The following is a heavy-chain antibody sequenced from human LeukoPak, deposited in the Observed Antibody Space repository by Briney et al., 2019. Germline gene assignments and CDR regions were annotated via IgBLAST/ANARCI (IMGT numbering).Heavy chain of an antibody. CDR1: GFTFDDYG. CDR2: INWNGGST. V-gene: IGHV3-20*04. CDR3: ARSLVGASPCDY. Sequence: GGSLRLSCAASGFTFDDYGMRWVRQAPGKGLEWVSGINWNGGSTGYADSVKGRFTISRDNAKNSLYLQMNSLRAEDTALYYCARSLVGASPCDYWGQGTLVTVSS. D-gene: IGHD1-26*01. J-gene: IGHJ4*02.